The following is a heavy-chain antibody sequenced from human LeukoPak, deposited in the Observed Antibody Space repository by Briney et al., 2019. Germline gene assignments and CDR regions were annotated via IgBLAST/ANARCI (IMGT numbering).Heavy chain of an antibody. CDR3: AKYGQYNFDY. CDR1: GVSISSSY. Sequence: SETLSLTCTVSGVSISSSYWSWIRQPPGKGLEWIGFIHYTGNTNHNPSLKNRVTISVDTSKNQFSLKLSSVTAADTAIYYCAKYGQYNFDYWGQGTLSPSPQ. CDR2: IHYTGNT. J-gene: IGHJ4*02. V-gene: IGHV4-59*01. D-gene: IGHD2/OR15-2a*01.